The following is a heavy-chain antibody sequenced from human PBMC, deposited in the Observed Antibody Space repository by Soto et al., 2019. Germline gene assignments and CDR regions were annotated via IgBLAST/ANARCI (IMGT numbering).Heavy chain of an antibody. CDR1: GGSISSGGYY. CDR2: IYYSVST. CDR3: ARGPVIVGVHLFDY. J-gene: IGHJ4*02. Sequence: PWETLSLTCTVSGGSISSGGYYWSWIRQHPGKGLEWLGYIYYSVSTYDNPSLKSRVTISVDTSKNQFSLKLSSVTGADTAVYYWARGPVIVGVHLFDYWGQGTLVTGSS. V-gene: IGHV4-31*03. D-gene: IGHD1-26*01.